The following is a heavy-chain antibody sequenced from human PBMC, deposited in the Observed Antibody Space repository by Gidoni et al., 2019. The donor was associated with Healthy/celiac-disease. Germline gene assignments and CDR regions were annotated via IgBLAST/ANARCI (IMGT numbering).Heavy chain of an antibody. CDR1: GGPISSSY. D-gene: IGHD5-18*01. J-gene: IGHJ4*02. CDR3: ARADTAMRYFDY. CDR2: IYYSGST. Sequence: QVQLQESGPGLVKPSAILSLPCTVSGGPISSSYWRWIRQPPGKGLEWNGYIYYSGSTNYNPSLKSRVTISVDTYKNQFSLKLSSVTAEDTAVYYCARADTAMRYFDYWGQGTLVTVSS. V-gene: IGHV4-59*01.